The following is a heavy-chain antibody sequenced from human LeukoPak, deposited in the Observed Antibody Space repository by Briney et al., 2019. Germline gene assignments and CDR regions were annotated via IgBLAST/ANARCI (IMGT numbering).Heavy chain of an antibody. CDR1: GFTFSSYA. J-gene: IGHJ6*02. V-gene: IGHV3-23*01. Sequence: PGGSLRLSCAASGFTFSSYAMSWVRQAPGKGLEWVSTISGSGYTTYYADFVKGRFTISRDNSKKTLYLQMSSLRAEDTAVYYCAKEEGHYYYGMDVWGQETTVTVSS. CDR2: ISGSGYTT. CDR3: AKEEGHYYYGMDV.